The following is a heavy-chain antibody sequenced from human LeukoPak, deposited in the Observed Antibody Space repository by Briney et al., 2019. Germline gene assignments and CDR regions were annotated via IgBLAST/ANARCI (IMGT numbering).Heavy chain of an antibody. D-gene: IGHD3-16*01. CDR2: IRNDGSII. J-gene: IGHJ4*02. V-gene: IGHV3-30*02. Sequence: GGSLRLSCAASGFTFSSYGMHWIRQAPGKGLEWVAFIRNDGSIIYNADSVKGRFTISRDNSKNTLHLQMNSLRVDDTAVYYCAKDTPLCYFDYWGQGTLVTVSS. CDR3: AKDTPLCYFDY. CDR1: GFTFSSYG.